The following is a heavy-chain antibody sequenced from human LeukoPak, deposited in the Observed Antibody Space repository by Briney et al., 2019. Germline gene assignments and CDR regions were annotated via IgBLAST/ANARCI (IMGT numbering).Heavy chain of an antibody. CDR2: ISAYNGNT. J-gene: IGHJ4*02. D-gene: IGHD3-10*01. Sequence: ASVKVSCKASGDTFASYGVTWVRQAPGQGLELMGWISAYNGNTNYARKFQGRVTMTTDTSTSTAYMELRSLRSDDTAVYYCARQVDSTMALPDYWGQGTLVTVSS. V-gene: IGHV1-18*01. CDR1: GDTFASYG. CDR3: ARQVDSTMALPDY.